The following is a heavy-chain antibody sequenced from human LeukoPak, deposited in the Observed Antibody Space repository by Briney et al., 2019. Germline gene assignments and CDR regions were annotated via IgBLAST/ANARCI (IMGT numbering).Heavy chain of an antibody. J-gene: IGHJ4*02. D-gene: IGHD3-3*01. V-gene: IGHV5-51*01. CDR3: ARLPFTIFGGDDFDY. CDR2: IYPGDSDT. CDR1: GYSFTSYW. Sequence: GESLKISCKGSGYSFTSYWIGWVRQMPGKGLEWMGIIYPGDSDTRYSPSFQGQATISADKSISTAYLQWSSLKASDTAMYYCARLPFTIFGGDDFDYWGQGTLVTVSS.